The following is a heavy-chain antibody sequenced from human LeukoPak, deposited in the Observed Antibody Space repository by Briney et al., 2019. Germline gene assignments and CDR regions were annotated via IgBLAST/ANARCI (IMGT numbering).Heavy chain of an antibody. CDR1: GYTFTNYA. D-gene: IGHD1-1*01. CDR2: INAGNGNT. Sequence: GASVKVSCKASGYTFTNYAIHWVRQAPGQRLEWMVWINAGNGNTEYSQEFQDRVTMTTDTSTSTAYMDLRSLTSDDTAVYYCARVLLRVNWNFPTWFDPWGQGTRVTVSS. CDR3: ARVLLRVNWNFPTWFDP. V-gene: IGHV1-3*01. J-gene: IGHJ5*02.